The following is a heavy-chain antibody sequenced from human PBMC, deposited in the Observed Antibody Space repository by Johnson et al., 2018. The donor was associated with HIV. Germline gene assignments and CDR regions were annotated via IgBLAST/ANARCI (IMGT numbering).Heavy chain of an antibody. CDR1: GLTFSSYG. CDR3: AKDSVREYSSSSYAFDI. J-gene: IGHJ3*02. Sequence: QVQLVESGGGVVQPGRSLRLSCAASGLTFSSYGMHWVRQAPGKGLEWVAVISYDGSNKYYADSVKGRFTISRDNSKNTLYLQMNSLRAEDTAVYYCAKDSVREYSSSSYAFDIWGQGTMVTVSS. CDR2: ISYDGSNK. V-gene: IGHV3-30*18. D-gene: IGHD6-6*01.